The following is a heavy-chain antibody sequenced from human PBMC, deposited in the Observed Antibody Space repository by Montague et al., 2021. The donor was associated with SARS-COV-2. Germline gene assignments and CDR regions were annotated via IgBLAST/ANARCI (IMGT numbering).Heavy chain of an antibody. D-gene: IGHD2-15*01. CDR3: ARTTTRMLYPENAFDI. CDR2: TYYRSKWYH. V-gene: IGHV6-1*01. Sequence: AISGDSVSSNTATWNWIRQSPSRGLERLGRTYYRSKWYHDYAISLKSRITINPDTSKNQFSLQLSSVAPEDTAVFYCARTTTRMLYPENAFDIWGQGTMVTVSS. CDR1: GDSVSSNTAT. J-gene: IGHJ3*02.